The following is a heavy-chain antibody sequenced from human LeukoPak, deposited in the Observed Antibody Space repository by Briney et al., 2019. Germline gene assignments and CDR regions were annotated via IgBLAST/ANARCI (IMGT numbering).Heavy chain of an antibody. Sequence: SQTLSLTCTVSGGSISSGSYYCSWIGQPAGXXXXWIGRIYTSGSTNYNPSLKSRVTISVDTSKNQFSLKLSSVTAADTAVYYCARDYGDPHYFDYWGQGTLVTVSS. CDR2: IYTSGST. D-gene: IGHD4-17*01. CDR1: GGSISSGSYY. V-gene: IGHV4-61*02. J-gene: IGHJ4*02. CDR3: ARDYGDPHYFDY.